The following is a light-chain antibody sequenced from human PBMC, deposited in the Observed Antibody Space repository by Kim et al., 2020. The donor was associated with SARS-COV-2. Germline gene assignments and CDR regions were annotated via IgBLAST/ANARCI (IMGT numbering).Light chain of an antibody. CDR3: QHRSTWPPT. CDR1: QSIAIY. CDR2: DAS. Sequence: LSPGESASLSCRASQSIAIYVGWYHQRPGQAPSLLIYDASNRPPGIPTRFSGSGSGTDFTLNITNLEPEDFGIYFCQHRSTWPPTFGGGTKVDIK. V-gene: IGKV3-11*01. J-gene: IGKJ4*01.